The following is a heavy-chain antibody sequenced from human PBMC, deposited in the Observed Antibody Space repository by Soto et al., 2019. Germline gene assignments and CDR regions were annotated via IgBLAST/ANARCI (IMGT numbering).Heavy chain of an antibody. J-gene: IGHJ6*02. CDR1: GYTFTNYG. D-gene: IGHD6-6*01. Sequence: QVQLVQCGGEVKKPGASVNVSCKASGYTFTNYGINWVRQAPGQALEWMGWISTYNGHTNSPQKLQGRGTMTRDISTSTAYMELRSLSSDDTAVYYCARVVAARRGDTFAMDVWGQGTTVTVSS. CDR2: ISTYNGHT. CDR3: ARVVAARRGDTFAMDV. V-gene: IGHV1-18*01.